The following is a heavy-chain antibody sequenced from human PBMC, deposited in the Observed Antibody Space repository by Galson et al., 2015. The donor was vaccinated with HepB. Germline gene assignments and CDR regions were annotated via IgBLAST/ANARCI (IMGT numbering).Heavy chain of an antibody. Sequence: SLRLSCAVSGFTFRSYGMHWVRQAPGKGLEWVVVIWYDGSNRYYADSVKGRFTISRDDSKNTVYLQMNSLRVEDTAVYYCARVTATNGLDVWGQGTTVTVSS. CDR2: IWYDGSNR. J-gene: IGHJ6*02. CDR1: GFTFRSYG. V-gene: IGHV3-33*01. D-gene: IGHD5-18*01. CDR3: ARVTATNGLDV.